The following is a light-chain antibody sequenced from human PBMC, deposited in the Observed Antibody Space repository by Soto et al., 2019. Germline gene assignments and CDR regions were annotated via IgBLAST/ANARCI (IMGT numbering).Light chain of an antibody. J-gene: IGKJ1*01. CDR1: QSISNW. CDR3: QHYYDFPWT. Sequence: DIQMTQSPSTLSASEGDRVTITCRASQSISNWLAWYQQRPGKAPALLIYQASNLESGVPSRFSGSGSGTEFTLTISSLQPDDVATYYCQHYYDFPWTFGQGTTVEV. V-gene: IGKV1-5*03. CDR2: QAS.